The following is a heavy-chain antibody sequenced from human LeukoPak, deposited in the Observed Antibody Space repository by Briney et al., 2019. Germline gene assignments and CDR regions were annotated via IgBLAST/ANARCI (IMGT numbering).Heavy chain of an antibody. CDR3: ARHYGLRYFDWPTLDY. Sequence: SETLSHTCTVSGSSISSSSCYWGWIRQPPGKGLECIGSIYYSGSTYYNPSLKSRVTISVDTSKNQFSLKLSSVTAADTAVYYCARHYGLRYFDWPTLDYWGQGTLVTVSS. V-gene: IGHV4-39*01. CDR1: GSSISSSSCY. D-gene: IGHD3-9*01. J-gene: IGHJ4*02. CDR2: IYYSGST.